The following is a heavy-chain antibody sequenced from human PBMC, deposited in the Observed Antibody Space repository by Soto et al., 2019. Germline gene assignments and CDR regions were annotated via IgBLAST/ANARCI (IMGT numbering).Heavy chain of an antibody. CDR3: ARDSRIATRPIAGYSYYGMDV. D-gene: IGHD6-6*01. CDR1: GDSVSSGTYY. CDR2: ISYSGSA. Sequence: SETLSLTCTVSGDSVSSGTYYWSWIRQPPGKGLERIGYISYSGSANYNPSLKSRVTISGDTSKNQFSLKLSSVTAADTAVYYCARDSRIATRPIAGYSYYGMDVWGQGTTVTVSS. J-gene: IGHJ6*02. V-gene: IGHV4-61*01.